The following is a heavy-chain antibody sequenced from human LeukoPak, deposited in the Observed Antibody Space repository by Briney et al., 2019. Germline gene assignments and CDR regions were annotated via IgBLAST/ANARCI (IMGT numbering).Heavy chain of an antibody. J-gene: IGHJ4*02. CDR2: IYYSGST. CDR3: ARLGSYYRGGSAYDY. V-gene: IGHV4-59*08. D-gene: IGHD1-26*01. CDR1: GGSISSYY. Sequence: SETLSLTCTVSGGSISSYYWSWIRQPPGKGLEWIGYIYYSGSTNYNPSLKSRVTISVDTSKNQFSLKLSSVTAADTAVYHCARLGSYYRGGSAYDYWGQGTLVTVSS.